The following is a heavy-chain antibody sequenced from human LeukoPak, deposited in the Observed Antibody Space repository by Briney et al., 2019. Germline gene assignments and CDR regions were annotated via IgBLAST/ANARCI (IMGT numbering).Heavy chain of an antibody. CDR3: ARDGAYGCDSESRFDL. CDR2: ISASGGGT. CDR1: GFTFSTYA. J-gene: IGHJ4*02. Sequence: PGGSLRLSCTASGFTFSTYAMDWVRQAPGKGLEWVSAISASGGGTYYVDSVKGRFTVSRDNSKNTLYLQVSSLRVEDTALYFCARDGAYGCDSESRFDLWGQGTLVTVSS. V-gene: IGHV3-23*01. D-gene: IGHD4-23*01.